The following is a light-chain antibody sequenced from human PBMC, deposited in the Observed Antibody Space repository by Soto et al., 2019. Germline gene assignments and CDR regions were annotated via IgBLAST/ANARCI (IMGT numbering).Light chain of an antibody. Sequence: EIVLTQSPATLSLSPGERATLSCRASQSVSSYLAWYQQKPGQAPRLLIYDASNTATGIPARFSGSGSGTDFTLTISSLEPEDLAVYYCQQRSNWPWTFGQGTKVEIK. CDR1: QSVSSY. V-gene: IGKV3-11*01. CDR2: DAS. CDR3: QQRSNWPWT. J-gene: IGKJ1*01.